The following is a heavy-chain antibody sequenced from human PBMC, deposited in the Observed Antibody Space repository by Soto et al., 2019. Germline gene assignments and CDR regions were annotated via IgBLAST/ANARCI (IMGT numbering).Heavy chain of an antibody. CDR2: IYHSGST. CDR1: GGSISSSNW. V-gene: IGHV4-4*02. J-gene: IGHJ2*01. Sequence: QVQLQESGPGLVKPSGTLSLTCAVSGGSISSSNWWSWVRQPPGKRLEWIGEIYHSGSTNYNPSHKSRDTLSVDKSKNQFSLTLSSVTAADTAVYYCARSYGYPSAGGYFDLWGRGTLVTVSS. D-gene: IGHD5-18*01. CDR3: ARSYGYPSAGGYFDL.